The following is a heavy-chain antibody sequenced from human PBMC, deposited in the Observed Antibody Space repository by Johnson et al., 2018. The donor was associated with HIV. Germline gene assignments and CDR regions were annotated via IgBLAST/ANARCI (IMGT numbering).Heavy chain of an antibody. D-gene: IGHD6-13*01. CDR3: ARETGYSSSWHAFDM. Sequence: VQLVESGGGLVQPGRSLRLSCAASGFSFDDYAMYWVRQAPGKGLEWVSDIYSGGSTYYADYVKGRFTISRDNSKNTLYLQMNSLRAEDTAVYYCARETGYSSSWHAFDMWGQGTMVTVSS. V-gene: IGHV3-66*01. CDR2: IYSGGST. J-gene: IGHJ3*02. CDR1: GFSFDDYA.